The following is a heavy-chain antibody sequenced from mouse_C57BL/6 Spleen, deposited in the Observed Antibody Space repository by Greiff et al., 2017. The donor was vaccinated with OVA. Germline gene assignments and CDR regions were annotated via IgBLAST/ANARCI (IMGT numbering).Heavy chain of an antibody. D-gene: IGHD3-2*02. V-gene: IGHV5-15*01. CDR2: ISNLAYSI. J-gene: IGHJ3*01. CDR3: ARQDSSGYFFAY. Sequence: EVKLMESGGGLVQPGGSLKLSCAASGFTFSDYGMAWVRQAPRKGPEWVAFISNLAYSIYYADTVTGRFTLSRENAKNTLYLEMSSLRSEDTAMYYCARQDSSGYFFAYWGQGTLVTVSA. CDR1: GFTFSDYG.